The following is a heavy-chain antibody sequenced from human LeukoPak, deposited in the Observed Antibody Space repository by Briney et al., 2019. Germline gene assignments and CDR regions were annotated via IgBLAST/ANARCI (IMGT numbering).Heavy chain of an antibody. Sequence: GGSLRLSCAASGFTFSSYSMNWVRQAPGKGLEWVSSISSSSSYIYYADSVKGRFTISRDNAKNSLYLQMNSLRAEDTAVYYCASSTSSLSEFDYWGQGTLVTVSS. CDR3: ASSTSSLSEFDY. D-gene: IGHD2-2*01. J-gene: IGHJ4*02. CDR1: GFTFSSYS. V-gene: IGHV3-21*01. CDR2: ISSSSSYI.